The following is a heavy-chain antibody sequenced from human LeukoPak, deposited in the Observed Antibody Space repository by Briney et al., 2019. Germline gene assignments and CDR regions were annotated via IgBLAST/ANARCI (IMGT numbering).Heavy chain of an antibody. CDR1: GGSFSGYY. J-gene: IGHJ1*01. CDR3: ARGRFYSSGWPFSFKALTSRPPPH. V-gene: IGHV4-34*01. D-gene: IGHD6-19*01. Sequence: SETLSLTCAVYGGSFSGYYWSWIRQPPGKGLEWIGEINHSGSTNYNPSPKSRVTISVDTSKNQFSLKLSSVTAADTAVYYCARGRFYSSGWPFSFKALTSRPPPHWGQGTLVTVSS. CDR2: INHSGST.